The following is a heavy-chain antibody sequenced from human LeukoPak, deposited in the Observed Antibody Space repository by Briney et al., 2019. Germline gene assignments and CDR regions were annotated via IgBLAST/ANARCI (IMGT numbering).Heavy chain of an antibody. V-gene: IGHV1-2*02. J-gene: IGHJ4*02. Sequence: GASVTVSCKASGYTFIDYYMHWVRQAPGQGLEWMGWMNPKIVGRNYAQKFLGRVTMTADTSNTTVYMQLSSLTFDDTAVYYCSREEPTDATPPDIWGQGDPFSVSS. CDR3: SREEPTDATPPDI. D-gene: IGHD1-14*01. CDR2: MNPKIVGR. CDR1: GYTFIDYY.